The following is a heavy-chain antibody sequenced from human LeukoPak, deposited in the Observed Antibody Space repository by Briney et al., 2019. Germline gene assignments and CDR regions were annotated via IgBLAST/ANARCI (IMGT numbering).Heavy chain of an antibody. CDR3: ARAPFGTESL. Sequence: PGGSLRLSCAASGFTFSSCWMHWVRQAPGKGLVWVSRINSDGSSTSYADSVKGRFTISRDNAKKTLYLQMNRLRAEDTAVYSCARAPFGTESLWGQGTLVTVSS. J-gene: IGHJ4*02. CDR1: GFTFSSCW. V-gene: IGHV3-74*01. CDR2: INSDGSST. D-gene: IGHD3-10*01.